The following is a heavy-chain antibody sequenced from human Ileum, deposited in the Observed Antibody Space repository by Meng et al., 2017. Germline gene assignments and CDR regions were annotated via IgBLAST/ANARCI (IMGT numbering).Heavy chain of an antibody. J-gene: IGHJ4*02. CDR2: LYSSGSA. Sequence: QLREAGRGLVEPSETLPPPCTVSGDSISTTNYYWGWIRQTPGRGLEWIGTLYSSGSAFYNPALEGRVTTSIDTSRNQFSLKLNSVSAADTAVYYCARKMSGTMLDFWGPGTLVTVSS. V-gene: IGHV4-39*07. CDR1: GDSISTTNYY. CDR3: ARKMSGTMLDF. D-gene: IGHD1-1*01.